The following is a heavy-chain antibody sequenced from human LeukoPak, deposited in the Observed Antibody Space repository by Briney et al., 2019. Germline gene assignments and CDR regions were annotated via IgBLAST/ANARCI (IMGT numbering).Heavy chain of an antibody. CDR3: AGHHPRNTVDF. CDR1: GGSISSNY. J-gene: IGHJ4*02. D-gene: IGHD2/OR15-2a*01. V-gene: IGHV4-59*08. Sequence: SETLSLTCTVSGGSISSNYWSWIRQPPGKGLEWIAYISDIGSINYNPSLKSRVTISLDTSKNQFSLKLSSVTAADTAVYYCAGHHPRNTVDFWGQGTLVTVSS. CDR2: ISDIGSI.